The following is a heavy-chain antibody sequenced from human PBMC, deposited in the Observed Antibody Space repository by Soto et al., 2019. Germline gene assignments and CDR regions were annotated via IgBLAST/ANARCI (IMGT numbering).Heavy chain of an antibody. Sequence: GASVKVSCKDSGGTFSSYAISWVRQAPGQGLEWMGGIIPIFGTANYAQKFQGRGTITPDESTSAAYMELSSLRSEETAVYYCARDPCGGYRYHYAWGQGTLVTVSA. CDR2: IIPIFGTA. CDR1: GGTFSSYA. CDR3: ARDPCGGYRYHYA. V-gene: IGHV1-69*13. J-gene: IGHJ5*02. D-gene: IGHD5-18*01.